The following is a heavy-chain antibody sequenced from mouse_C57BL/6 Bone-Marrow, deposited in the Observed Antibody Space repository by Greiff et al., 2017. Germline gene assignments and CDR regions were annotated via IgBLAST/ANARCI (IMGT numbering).Heavy chain of an antibody. J-gene: IGHJ2*01. V-gene: IGHV14-4*01. Sequence: VQLQQSGAELVRPGASVKLSCTASGFNIKDDYMHWVKQRPEQGLEWIGWIDPENGDTEYASKFQGKATITEDTSSNTAYLQLSSLTSEDTAVYYYTTPPCLGFDYWGQGTTLTVSS. CDR1: GFNIKDDY. D-gene: IGHD4-1*01. CDR3: TTPPCLGFDY. CDR2: IDPENGDT.